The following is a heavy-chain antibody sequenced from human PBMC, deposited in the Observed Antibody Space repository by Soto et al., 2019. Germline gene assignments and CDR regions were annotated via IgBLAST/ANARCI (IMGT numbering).Heavy chain of an antibody. CDR1: GDSVSSNSAA. CDR3: GSSNEMAKMRFFDY. J-gene: IGHJ4*02. CDR2: THYRSKWYN. D-gene: IGHD4-4*01. Sequence: SPTLSLTCASSGDSVSSNSAAWNWIRQSPSRGLEWLGRTHYRSKWYNDYAVSVKSRITINPDTSKNQFSLQLNSVTPDDTAVYCCGSSNEMAKMRFFDYWGQGTLVTVSS. V-gene: IGHV6-1*01.